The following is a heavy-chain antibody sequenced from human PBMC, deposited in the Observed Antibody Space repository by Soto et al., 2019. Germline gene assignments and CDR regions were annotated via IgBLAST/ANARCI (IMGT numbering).Heavy chain of an antibody. Sequence: HPWGSLRLSCAASGFTFSSYAMHGVRQAPGKGLEWVAVISYDGSNKYYADSVKGRFTISRDNSKNTLYLQMNSLRAEDTAVYYCERELSTTVSSWFDPWGQGTLVTVSS. CDR2: ISYDGSNK. V-gene: IGHV3-30-3*01. CDR1: GFTFSSYA. J-gene: IGHJ5*02. CDR3: ERELSTTVSSWFDP. D-gene: IGHD4-17*01.